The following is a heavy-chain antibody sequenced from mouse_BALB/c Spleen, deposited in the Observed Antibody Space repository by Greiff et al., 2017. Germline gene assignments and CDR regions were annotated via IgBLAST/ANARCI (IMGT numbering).Heavy chain of an antibody. CDR3: ARGPYDGSAWFAY. V-gene: IGHV2-9*02. CDR2: IWAGGST. J-gene: IGHJ3*01. D-gene: IGHD2-3*01. CDR1: GFSLTSYG. Sequence: VMLVESGPGLVAPSQSLSITCTVSGFSLTSYGVHWVRQPPGKGLEWLGVIWAGGSTNYNSALMSRLSISKDNSKSQVFLKMNSLQTDDTAMYYCARGPYDGSAWFAYWGQGTLVTVSA.